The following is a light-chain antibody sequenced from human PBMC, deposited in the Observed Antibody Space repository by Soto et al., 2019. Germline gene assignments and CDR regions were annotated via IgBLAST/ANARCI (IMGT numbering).Light chain of an antibody. J-gene: IGKJ4*01. Sequence: EIVMTQSPSTLSVSPGERATLSCRASQSVSSKLAWYQQKPGQAPRLLIYGASTMDTGIPARFSGSGSGTEFTLRISSRQPHDFAVYYYQQYNNCPPLTFGGGTKVEIK. CDR2: GAS. V-gene: IGKV3D-15*01. CDR3: QQYNNCPPLT. CDR1: QSVSSK.